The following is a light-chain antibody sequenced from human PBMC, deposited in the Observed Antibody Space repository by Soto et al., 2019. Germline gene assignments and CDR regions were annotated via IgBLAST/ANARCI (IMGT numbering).Light chain of an antibody. CDR1: QSVGSN. CDR2: GAS. CDR3: QQYNNWPQT. J-gene: IGKJ2*01. Sequence: EMVMTQSPATLSVSPGQRATLSCRASQSVGSNLAWYQQKPGQPPRLLLFGASTRATGVPARFSGSGSGTEFTLTISSLQSEDFAVYYCQQYNNWPQTFGQGTKLDIK. V-gene: IGKV3-15*01.